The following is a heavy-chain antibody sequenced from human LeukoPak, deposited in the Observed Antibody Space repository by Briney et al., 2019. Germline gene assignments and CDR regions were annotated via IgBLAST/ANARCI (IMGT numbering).Heavy chain of an antibody. D-gene: IGHD2-2*02. CDR3: ARDIHFNWFDP. CDR1: GFTFSSYG. J-gene: IGHJ5*02. Sequence: GRSPRLSCAASGFTFSSYGMDWVRQAPGKGLEWVAVIRYDGSTKYYADSVKGRFTISRDNSNNTLYLQMNSLRAKDTAVYYCARDIHFNWFDPWGERTLVTVSS. CDR2: IRYDGSTK. V-gene: IGHV3-33*01.